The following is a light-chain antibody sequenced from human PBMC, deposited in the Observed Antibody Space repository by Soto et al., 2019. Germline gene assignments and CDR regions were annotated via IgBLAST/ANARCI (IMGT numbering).Light chain of an antibody. Sequence: QSVLTQPPSASGTPGQRVSITCSGSSSNIGSNIVNWYQQLPGRAPKLLIYRTNQRPSGVPDRFSASKSGTSASLAISGLQSEDEADYYCQSYDNTLSGWVFGGGTKVTVL. J-gene: IGLJ3*02. CDR1: SSNIGSNI. CDR3: QSYDNTLSGWV. V-gene: IGLV1-44*01. CDR2: RTN.